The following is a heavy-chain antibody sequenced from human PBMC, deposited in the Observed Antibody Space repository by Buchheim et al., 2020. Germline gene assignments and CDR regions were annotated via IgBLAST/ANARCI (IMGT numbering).Heavy chain of an antibody. V-gene: IGHV4-31*03. J-gene: IGHJ6*04. Sequence: QVQLQESGPGLVKPSQTLSLTCTVSGGSISSGGYYWSWIRQHPGKGLEWIGYIYYSGSTYYNPSLKSRVTISVDTSTNQFSLKLSSVTAADTAVYYCARDLRGIAVRPKYYYGMDVWGKGTTVTVSS. D-gene: IGHD6-6*01. CDR3: ARDLRGIAVRPKYYYGMDV. CDR2: IYYSGST. CDR1: GGSISSGGYY.